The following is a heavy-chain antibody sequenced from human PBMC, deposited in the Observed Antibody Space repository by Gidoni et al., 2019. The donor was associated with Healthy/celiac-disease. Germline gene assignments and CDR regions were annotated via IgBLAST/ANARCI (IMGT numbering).Heavy chain of an antibody. J-gene: IGHJ4*02. CDR2: IKSKTDGGTT. Sequence: EVQLVESGGGLVKPGGSLRLSCAASGFTFSNAWMSWVRQAPGKGLEWVGRIKSKTDGGTTDYAAPVKGRFTISRDDSKNTLYLQMNSLKTEDTAVYYCTTVTLITFGGVIVESDYWGQGTLVTVSS. CDR3: TTVTLITFGGVIVESDY. V-gene: IGHV3-15*01. CDR1: GFTFSNAW. D-gene: IGHD3-16*02.